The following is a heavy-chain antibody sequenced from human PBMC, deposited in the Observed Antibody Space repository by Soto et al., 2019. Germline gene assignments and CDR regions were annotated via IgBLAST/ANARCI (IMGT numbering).Heavy chain of an antibody. CDR3: ASLVAVAGNPFDY. CDR2: IIPILGIA. CDR1: GGTFSSYT. V-gene: IGHV1-69*02. J-gene: IGHJ4*02. Sequence: EASVKVSCKASGGTFSSYTISWVRQAPGQGLEWMGRIIPILGIANYAQKFQGRVTITADKSTSTAYMELSSLRSEDTAVYYCASLVAVAGNPFDYWGQGTLVTVSS. D-gene: IGHD6-19*01.